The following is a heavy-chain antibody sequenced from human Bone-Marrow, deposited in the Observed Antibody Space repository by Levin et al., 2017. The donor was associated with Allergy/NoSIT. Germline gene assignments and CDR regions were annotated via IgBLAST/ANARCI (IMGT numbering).Heavy chain of an antibody. CDR2: IYYSGST. J-gene: IGHJ4*02. D-gene: IGHD2-21*02. CDR1: GGSISSGDYY. V-gene: IGHV4-30-4*01. CDR3: ARGSAYDCGGDCSLSYFDY. Sequence: LRLSCTVSGGSISSGDYYWSRIRQPPGKGLEWIGYIYYSGSTYYNPSLKSRVTISVDTSKNQFSLKLSSVTAADTAVYYCARGSAYDCGGDCSLSYFDYWGQGTLVTVSS.